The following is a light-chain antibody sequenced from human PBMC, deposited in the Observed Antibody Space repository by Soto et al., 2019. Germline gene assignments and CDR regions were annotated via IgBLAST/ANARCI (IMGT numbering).Light chain of an antibody. CDR2: DAS. CDR3: QQYETFSGT. V-gene: IGKV1-5*01. J-gene: IGKJ1*01. CDR1: QSVSGW. Sequence: APVPCRASQSVSGWLAWYQQKPGEAPKLLIYDASALPRGVPSRFSGSGSGTKFTLTLASLQPDDFAPYYCQQYETFSGTFRPGTKVDIK.